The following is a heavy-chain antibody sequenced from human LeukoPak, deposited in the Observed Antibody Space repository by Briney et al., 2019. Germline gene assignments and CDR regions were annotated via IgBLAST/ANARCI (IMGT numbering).Heavy chain of an antibody. V-gene: IGHV4-4*07. D-gene: IGHD3-16*01. Sequence: SSETLSLTCTVYSGSISSYYWSWIRQPAGKGLEWIGRIYTSGSTNYNPSLKSRVTISIDMSKNQFSLRLTSVTAADTGVYYCARDLRQLGYFDYWGPGALVTVSS. J-gene: IGHJ4*02. CDR1: SGSISSYY. CDR3: ARDLRQLGYFDY. CDR2: IYTSGST.